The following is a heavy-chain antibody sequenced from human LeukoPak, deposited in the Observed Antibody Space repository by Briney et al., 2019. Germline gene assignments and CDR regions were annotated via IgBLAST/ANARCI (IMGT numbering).Heavy chain of an antibody. CDR3: ARARYVNSFYAFDI. CDR1: DATISSYY. Sequence: SSETLSLNRTVSDATISSYYWSWIRLPPGKRLECIGYLPTSGKTNYSPSLKSRVTIFGDTSKNQFFLNLSAVTAADTAVYYCARARYVNSFYAFDIWGQGTLVTVSS. CDR2: LPTSGKT. V-gene: IGHV4-4*08. J-gene: IGHJ3*02. D-gene: IGHD3-9*01.